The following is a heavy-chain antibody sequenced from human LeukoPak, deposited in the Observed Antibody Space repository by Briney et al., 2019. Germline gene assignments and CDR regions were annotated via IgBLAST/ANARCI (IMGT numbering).Heavy chain of an antibody. Sequence: SETLSLTCAVYGGSFSGYYWSWIRQPPGKGLEWIGEINHSGSTNYNPSLKSRVTISVDTSKNQFSLKLSSVTAADTAVYYCARGRGVATTSLRFWGQGALVTVSS. CDR2: INHSGST. V-gene: IGHV4-34*01. CDR3: ARGRGVATTSLRF. CDR1: GGSFSGYY. J-gene: IGHJ4*02. D-gene: IGHD5-12*01.